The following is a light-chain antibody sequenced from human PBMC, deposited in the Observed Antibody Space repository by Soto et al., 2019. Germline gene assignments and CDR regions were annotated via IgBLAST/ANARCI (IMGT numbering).Light chain of an antibody. CDR1: SSDVGGYNY. Sequence: QSALTQPPSASGSPGQSVAISCTGTSSDVGGYNYVSWYQQHPGKAPKLVISEVSNRPSGVSHRFSGSRSGNTASLTISGLQAEDEADYYCSSYTSSTTPVFGGGTQLTVL. V-gene: IGLV2-14*01. CDR3: SSYTSSTTPV. CDR2: EVS. J-gene: IGLJ3*02.